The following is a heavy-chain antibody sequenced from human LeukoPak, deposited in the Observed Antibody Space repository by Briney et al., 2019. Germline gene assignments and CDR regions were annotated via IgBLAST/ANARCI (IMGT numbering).Heavy chain of an antibody. Sequence: ASVKVSCKASGYTFTSYDINWVRQATGQGREWMGWMNPDSGNTCYAQKFQGRVTMTRNTSISTAYLGLSSLRSEDTAVYYCASLVGATGGAPPNYYYYYMDVWGKGTTVTVSS. V-gene: IGHV1-8*01. CDR3: ASLVGATGGAPPNYYYYYMDV. J-gene: IGHJ6*03. CDR2: MNPDSGNT. D-gene: IGHD1-26*01. CDR1: GYTFTSYD.